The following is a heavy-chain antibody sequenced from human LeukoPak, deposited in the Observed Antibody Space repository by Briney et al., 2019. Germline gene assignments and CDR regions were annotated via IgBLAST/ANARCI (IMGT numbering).Heavy chain of an antibody. CDR2: ISSSSSYI. V-gene: IGHV3-21*01. CDR1: GFTFSSYS. CDR3: ARVGYCTNGVCYTSFFDY. J-gene: IGHJ4*02. Sequence: GGSLRLSCAASGFTFSSYSMNWVRQAPGKGLEWVSSISSSSSYIYYADSVKGRFTISRDNAKNSLYLQMNSLRAEDTAAYYCARVGYCTNGVCYTSFFDYWGQGTLVTVSS. D-gene: IGHD2-8*01.